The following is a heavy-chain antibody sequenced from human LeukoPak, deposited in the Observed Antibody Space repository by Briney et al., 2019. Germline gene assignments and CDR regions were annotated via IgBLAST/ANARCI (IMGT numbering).Heavy chain of an antibody. D-gene: IGHD7-27*01. CDR1: GFTFSSYA. CDR2: ISYDGSNK. J-gene: IGHJ4*02. V-gene: IGHV3-30*04. Sequence: GGSLRLSCAASGFTFSSYAMHWVRQAPGKGLEWVAVISYDGSNKYYADSVKGRFTISRDNSKNTLYLQMNSLRAEDTAVYYCAKELTGDLRWVDYWGQGTLVTVSS. CDR3: AKELTGDLRWVDY.